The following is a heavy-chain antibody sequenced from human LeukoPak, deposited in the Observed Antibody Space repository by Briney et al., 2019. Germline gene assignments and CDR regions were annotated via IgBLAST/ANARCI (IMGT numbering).Heavy chain of an antibody. CDR3: ASVMVRGANWFDP. V-gene: IGHV1-69*13. D-gene: IGHD3-10*01. J-gene: IGHJ5*02. CDR1: GGTFSSYA. CDR2: IIPIFGTA. Sequence: SVKVSCKASGGTFSSYAISWVRQAPGRGLEWMGGIIPIFGTANYAQKFQGRVTITADESTSTAYMELSSLRSEDTAVYYCASVMVRGANWFDPWGQGTLVTVSS.